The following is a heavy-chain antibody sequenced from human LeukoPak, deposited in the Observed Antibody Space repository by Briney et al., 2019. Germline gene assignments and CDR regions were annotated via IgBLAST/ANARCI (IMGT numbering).Heavy chain of an antibody. V-gene: IGHV3-23*01. Sequence: GGSLRLSCAASGFTFSSYAMSWVRQAPGKGLEWVSAISGSGGSTYYADSVKGRFTISRDNSKNTLYLQMNSLRAEDTAVYYCARSHYDILTGPSGGFDYWGQGTLVTVSS. D-gene: IGHD3-9*01. J-gene: IGHJ4*02. CDR3: ARSHYDILTGPSGGFDY. CDR1: GFTFSSYA. CDR2: ISGSGGST.